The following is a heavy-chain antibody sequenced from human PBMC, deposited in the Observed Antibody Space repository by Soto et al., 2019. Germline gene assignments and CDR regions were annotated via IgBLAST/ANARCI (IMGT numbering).Heavy chain of an antibody. D-gene: IGHD3-22*01. CDR2: INPNSGGT. V-gene: IGHV1-2*02. Sequence: ASVKVSCKASGYTFTGYYMHWVRQAPGQGLEWMGWINPNSGGTNYAQKFQGRVTMTRDTSISTAYMELSRLRSDDTAVYYCARDLSDYDSSGQGYYYYGMDVWGQGTTVTVSS. CDR3: ARDLSDYDSSGQGYYYYGMDV. CDR1: GYTFTGYY. J-gene: IGHJ6*02.